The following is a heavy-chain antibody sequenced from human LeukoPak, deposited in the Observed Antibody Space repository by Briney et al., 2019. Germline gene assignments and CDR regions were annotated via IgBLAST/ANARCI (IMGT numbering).Heavy chain of an antibody. CDR3: ARVALRYFDWSPYDY. D-gene: IGHD3-9*01. CDR2: INPNSGGT. V-gene: IGHV1-2*02. CDR1: GYTFTGYY. Sequence: ASVKVPCKASGYTFTGYYMHWVRQAPGQGLEWMGWINPNSGGTNYAQKFQGRVTMTRDTSISTAYMELSRLRSDDTAVYYCARVALRYFDWSPYDYWGQGTLVTVSS. J-gene: IGHJ4*02.